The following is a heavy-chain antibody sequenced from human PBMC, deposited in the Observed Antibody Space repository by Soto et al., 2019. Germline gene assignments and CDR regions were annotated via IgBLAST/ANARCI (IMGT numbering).Heavy chain of an antibody. Sequence: SGPTLVNPTQTLTLTCTFSGFSLSTSGMCVSWIRQPPGKALEWLALIDWDDDKYYSTSLKTRLTISKDTSKNQVVLTMTNMDPVDTATYYCARTPRKNYDILTGLLFDYWGQGTLVTSPQ. CDR1: GFSLSTSGMC. V-gene: IGHV2-70*01. CDR3: ARTPRKNYDILTGLLFDY. D-gene: IGHD3-9*01. J-gene: IGHJ4*02. CDR2: IDWDDDK.